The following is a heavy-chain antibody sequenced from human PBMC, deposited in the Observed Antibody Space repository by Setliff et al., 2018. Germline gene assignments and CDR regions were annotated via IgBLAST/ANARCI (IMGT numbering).Heavy chain of an antibody. V-gene: IGHV3-7*01. CDR3: AREPTVTTLDY. J-gene: IGHJ4*02. D-gene: IGHD4-4*01. CDR1: GFTFSNAW. CDR2: IKQDGSEK. Sequence: GGSLRLSCAASGFTFSNAWMSWVHQAPGKGLEWVANIKQDGSEKYYVDSVKGRFTISRDNAKNSLYLQMNSLRAEDTAVYYCAREPTVTTLDYWGQGTLVTVSS.